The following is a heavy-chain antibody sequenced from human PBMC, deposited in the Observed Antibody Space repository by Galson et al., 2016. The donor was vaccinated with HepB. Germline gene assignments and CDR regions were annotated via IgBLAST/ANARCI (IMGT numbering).Heavy chain of an antibody. V-gene: IGHV1-2*02. CDR2: INPNSGDT. CDR3: ARVSQYSRNWGWFDP. Sequence: SVKVSCKGSGYTFTGYYINWVRQAPGQGLEWMGWINPNSGDTNYAQTFQDRVTMTRDTSISTAYMELSRLRSDDTAVYYCARVSQYSRNWGWFDPWGQGSLVTVSS. J-gene: IGHJ5*02. CDR1: GYTFTGYY. D-gene: IGHD1-26*01.